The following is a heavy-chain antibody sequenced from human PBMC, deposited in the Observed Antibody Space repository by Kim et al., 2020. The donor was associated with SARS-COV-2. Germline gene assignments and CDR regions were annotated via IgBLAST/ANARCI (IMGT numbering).Heavy chain of an antibody. CDR1: GFTFRYYA. CDR3: ATDLAQWLASRYFYGMDV. Sequence: GGSLRLSCAASGFTFRYYALHRVRQAQGKGLEWGAVISYDGSNKYYADSVQGRFTIARDNSKDTLYLHMHSLRIDDTALYSCATDLAQWLASRYFYGMDVWGQGTTVTVSS. CDR2: ISYDGSNK. J-gene: IGHJ6*02. D-gene: IGHD6-19*01. V-gene: IGHV3-30*03.